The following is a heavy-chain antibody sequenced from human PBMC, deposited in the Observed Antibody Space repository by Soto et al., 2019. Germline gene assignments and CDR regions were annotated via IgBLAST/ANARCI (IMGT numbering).Heavy chain of an antibody. D-gene: IGHD2-15*01. CDR1: GYRFSNYW. Sequence: GESLKISCQGSGYRFSNYWIGWVRQAPGQRLEWMGWINAGNGNTKYSQKFQGRVTITRDTSASTAYMELSSLRSEDTAVYYCARDLGGWPDYWGQGTLVTVSS. CDR3: ARDLGGWPDY. J-gene: IGHJ4*02. V-gene: IGHV1-3*01. CDR2: INAGNGNT.